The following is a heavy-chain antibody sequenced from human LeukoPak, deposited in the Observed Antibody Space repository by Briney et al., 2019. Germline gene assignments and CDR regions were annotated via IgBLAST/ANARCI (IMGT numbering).Heavy chain of an antibody. CDR1: GRPNSTTNYY. J-gene: IGHJ5*02. Sequence: SDPVSLLCTLSGRPNSTTNYYWGWIRKSPGEGLEWFGCVYYSGSTYYHPSLKRRVPIPVDTSQKQFSPPLTSVTAGDTAVYYCERGDYGSGTYLWGSWGQGILVTVSP. CDR2: VYYSGST. V-gene: IGHV4-39*07. D-gene: IGHD3-10*01. CDR3: ERGDYGSGTYLWGS.